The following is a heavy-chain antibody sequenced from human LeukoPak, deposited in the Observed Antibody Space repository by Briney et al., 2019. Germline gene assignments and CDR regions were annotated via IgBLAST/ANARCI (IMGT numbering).Heavy chain of an antibody. V-gene: IGHV3-7*05. Sequence: PGGSLRLSCAASAFTFKTYWMSWVRQAPGKGLEWVAMIKSDGSEKYYVDSVKGLFTISRDNAENSLYLQMTSLRAEDTAVCYCTRDASGDTISIPRMDVWGQGTTVTVSS. CDR2: IKSDGSEK. CDR1: AFTFKTYW. J-gene: IGHJ6*02. CDR3: TRDASGDTISIPRMDV. D-gene: IGHD3-3*01.